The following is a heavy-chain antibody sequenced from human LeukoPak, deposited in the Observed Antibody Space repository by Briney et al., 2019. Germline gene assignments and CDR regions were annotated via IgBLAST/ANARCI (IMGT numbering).Heavy chain of an antibody. J-gene: IGHJ6*04. CDR1: GFTFSSYG. Sequence: GGSLRLSCAASGFTFSSYGMHWVRQAPGKGLEWVAVISYDGSNKYYADSVKGRFTISRDNSKNTLSLQMNSLRAEDTAVYYCAKELDTAMVSRDVWGKGTTVPVSS. CDR3: AKELDTAMVSRDV. D-gene: IGHD5-18*01. CDR2: ISYDGSNK. V-gene: IGHV3-30*18.